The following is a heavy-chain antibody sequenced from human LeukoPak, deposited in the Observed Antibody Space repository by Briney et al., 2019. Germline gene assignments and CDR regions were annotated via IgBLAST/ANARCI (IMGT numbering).Heavy chain of an antibody. CDR3: AREGRHIVVVPAAGAAFDI. V-gene: IGHV4-4*07. CDR1: GGSISSYY. CDR2: IYTSGST. Sequence: SETLSLTCTVSGGSISSYYWSWIRQPAGKGLEWIGRIYTSGSTNYNPSLKSRVTMSVDTSKNRFSLKLSSVTAADTAVYYCAREGRHIVVVPAAGAAFDIWGQGTMVTVSS. J-gene: IGHJ3*02. D-gene: IGHD2-2*01.